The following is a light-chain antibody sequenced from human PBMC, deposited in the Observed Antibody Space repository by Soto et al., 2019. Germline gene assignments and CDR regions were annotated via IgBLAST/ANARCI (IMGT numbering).Light chain of an antibody. CDR2: EVS. CDR3: SSYTSSSTYV. Sequence: QSALTQPPSVSGSPGQSVTISCTGTSSDVGSYNRVSWYQQSPGTAPKLMIYEVSNRPSGVTDRFSGSKSGNTASLTISGRPAEDEADYYCSSYTSSSTYVFGTGTKLTVL. CDR1: SSDVGSYNR. V-gene: IGLV2-18*02. J-gene: IGLJ1*01.